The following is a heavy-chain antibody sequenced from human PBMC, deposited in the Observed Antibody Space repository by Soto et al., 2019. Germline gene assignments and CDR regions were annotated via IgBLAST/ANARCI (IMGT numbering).Heavy chain of an antibody. CDR2: INPSGGST. V-gene: IGHV1-46*01. J-gene: IGHJ6*02. CDR1: GYTFTSYY. CDR3: ARWGIVVVPAAYYGMDV. D-gene: IGHD2-2*01. Sequence: GASVKVSCKASGYTFTSYYMHWVRQAPGQGLEWMGIINPSGGSTSYAQKFQGRVTMTRDTSTGTVYMELSSLRSEDTAVYYCARWGIVVVPAAYYGMDVWGQGTTVTVSS.